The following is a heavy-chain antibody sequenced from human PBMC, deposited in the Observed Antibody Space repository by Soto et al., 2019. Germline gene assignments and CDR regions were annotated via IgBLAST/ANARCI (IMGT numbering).Heavy chain of an antibody. CDR2: IVTKANNYAT. J-gene: IGHJ4*02. CDR3: RVGPTPFDL. Sequence: EVQVVESGGGLVQPGESLKLSCVASGFTFSGSTVHWVRQASGKGLEWVGRIVTKANNYATAYAASVTGRFTISRDDSKNTACLQMNSLKTEDTVVYFCRVGPTPFDLWGQGTLVTVSS. CDR1: GFTFSGST. V-gene: IGHV3-73*02. D-gene: IGHD1-26*01.